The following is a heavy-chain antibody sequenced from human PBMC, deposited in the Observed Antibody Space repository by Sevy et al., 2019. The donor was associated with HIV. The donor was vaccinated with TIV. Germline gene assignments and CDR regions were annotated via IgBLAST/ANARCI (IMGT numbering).Heavy chain of an antibody. CDR2: INANTGKP. CDR3: AKGGPGSGYAGAGAGD. V-gene: IGHV7-4-1*02. D-gene: IGHD5-12*01. J-gene: IGHJ4*02. Sequence: ASVKVSCKASGYRFTSYAMNWVRQAPGQGLEWMGWINANTGKPTYAQGFTGRFVFSLDTSVNTAYLQIRSLKAEDTAVYYCAKGGPGSGYAGAGAGDWGQGTRVTVSS. CDR1: GYRFTSYA.